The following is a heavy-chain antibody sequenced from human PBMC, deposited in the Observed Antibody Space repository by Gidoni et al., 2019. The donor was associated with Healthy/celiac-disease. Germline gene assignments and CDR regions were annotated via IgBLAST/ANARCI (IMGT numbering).Heavy chain of an antibody. D-gene: IGHD5-12*01. CDR1: GFTFSSYA. CDR2: ISYDGSNK. J-gene: IGHJ4*02. V-gene: IGHV3-30-3*01. Sequence: GFTFSSYAMHWVRQAPGKGLEWVAVISYDGSNKYYADSVKGRFTISRDNSKNTLYLQMNSLRAEDTAVYYCARDMMATIGGDFDYWGQGTLVTVSS. CDR3: ARDMMATIGGDFDY.